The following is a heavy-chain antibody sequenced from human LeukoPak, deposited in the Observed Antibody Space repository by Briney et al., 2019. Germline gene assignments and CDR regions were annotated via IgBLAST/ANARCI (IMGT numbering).Heavy chain of an antibody. Sequence: GASVKVSCKVSGYTLTELSMHWVRQAPGKGLEWMGGFDPEDGETIYAQKFQDRVTMTEDTSTDTAYMELSSLRSEDTAVYYCATPPRGAAAFDYWGQGTLVTVSS. CDR3: ATPPRGAAAFDY. CDR1: GYTLTELS. J-gene: IGHJ4*02. D-gene: IGHD6-13*01. V-gene: IGHV1-24*01. CDR2: FDPEDGET.